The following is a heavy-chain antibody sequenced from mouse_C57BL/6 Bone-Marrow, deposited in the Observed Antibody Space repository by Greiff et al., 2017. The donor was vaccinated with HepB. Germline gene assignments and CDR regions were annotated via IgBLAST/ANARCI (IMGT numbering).Heavy chain of an antibody. Sequence: VQLQQSGAELVRPGTSVKVSCKASGYAFTNYLIEWVKQRPGQGLEWIGVINPGSGGTNYNEKFKSKATLTVDKSSSTAYMQLSSLTSEDSAVYYCARLGYDSTWFAYWGQGTLVTVSA. V-gene: IGHV1-54*01. CDR2: INPGSGGT. J-gene: IGHJ3*01. D-gene: IGHD2-4*01. CDR3: ARLGYDSTWFAY. CDR1: GYAFTNYL.